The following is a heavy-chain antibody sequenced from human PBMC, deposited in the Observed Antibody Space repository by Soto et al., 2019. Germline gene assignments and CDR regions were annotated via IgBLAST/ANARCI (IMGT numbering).Heavy chain of an antibody. J-gene: IGHJ3*02. D-gene: IGHD6-13*01. V-gene: IGHV4-31*03. CDR1: GGSISSGGYY. CDR2: IYYSGST. Sequence: QVQLQESGPGLVKPSQTLSLTCTVSGGSISSGGYYWSWIRQHPGKGLEWIGYIYYSGSTYYNPSLKSRVTISVDTSKNQFSLKLSSVTAADTAVYYCARSRGVYSISWYHPIIDAFDIWGQGTMVTVSS. CDR3: ARSRGVYSISWYHPIIDAFDI.